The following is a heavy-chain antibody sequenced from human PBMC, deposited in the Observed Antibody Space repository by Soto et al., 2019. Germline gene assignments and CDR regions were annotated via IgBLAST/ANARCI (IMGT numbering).Heavy chain of an antibody. CDR3: ARSILVVSALSS. V-gene: IGHV1-3*05. CDR2: INAGNCNT. J-gene: IGHJ5*02. Sequence: QVQLVQSGAEEKKPGASVKVSCKASGYTFTSYAMHWVLQAPGQRLEWMGWINAGNCNTKYSKKFQGRVTITRDTSASTADMELSSLRSEDTAVYYCARSILVVSALSSWGKGTMVTVPS. CDR1: GYTFTSYA. D-gene: IGHD2-21*02.